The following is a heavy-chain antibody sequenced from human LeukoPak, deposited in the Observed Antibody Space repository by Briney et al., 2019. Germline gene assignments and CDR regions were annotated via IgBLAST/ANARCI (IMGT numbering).Heavy chain of an antibody. Sequence: ASVKVSCKASGYTFTSYDINWVRQATGQGLEWMGWMNPNSGNTGYAQKFQGRVTMTRNTSISTAYMELSSLRSEDTAVYYCARGSGYSYVMNWFDPWGQGTLVTVSS. CDR2: MNPNSGNT. CDR1: GYTFTSYD. J-gene: IGHJ5*02. D-gene: IGHD3-22*01. CDR3: ARGSGYSYVMNWFDP. V-gene: IGHV1-8*01.